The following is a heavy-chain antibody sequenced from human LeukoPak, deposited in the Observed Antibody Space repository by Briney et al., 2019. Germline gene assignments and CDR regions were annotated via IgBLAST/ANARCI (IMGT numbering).Heavy chain of an antibody. Sequence: PGGSLRLSCAASGFTFSNYAMSWVRQAPGKGLEWVSAISSSGGNTYYADSVKGRFTISRDNSKNTLYLQMNSLRAEDTAVYYCAKANWGSFDSWGQGTLVTVSS. J-gene: IGHJ4*02. CDR2: ISSSGGNT. D-gene: IGHD7-27*01. CDR3: AKANWGSFDS. CDR1: GFTFSNYA. V-gene: IGHV3-23*01.